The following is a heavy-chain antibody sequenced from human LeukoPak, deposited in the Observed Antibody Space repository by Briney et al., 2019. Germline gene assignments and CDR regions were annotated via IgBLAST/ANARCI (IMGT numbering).Heavy chain of an antibody. CDR3: AREDHIAAAGFDY. Sequence: ASVKVSYKASRYTFTSYAMNWVRQAPGQGLEWLGIINPSGGSTSYAQKFQGRVTMTRDTSTSTVYMELSSLRSEDTAVYYCAREDHIAAAGFDYWGQGTLVTVSS. CDR2: INPSGGST. V-gene: IGHV1-46*01. J-gene: IGHJ4*02. CDR1: RYTFTSYA. D-gene: IGHD6-13*01.